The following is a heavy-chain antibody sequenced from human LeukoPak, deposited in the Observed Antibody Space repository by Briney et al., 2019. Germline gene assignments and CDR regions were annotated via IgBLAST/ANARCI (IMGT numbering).Heavy chain of an antibody. Sequence: SETLSLTCAVYGGSFSGDYWSWIRQPPGKGLEWIGEINHSGSTNYNPSLKSRLTISVDTSKNQFSLKLSSVTAADTAVYYCARSYGYYYDSSGTQSAFDIWGQGTMVTVSS. CDR2: INHSGST. V-gene: IGHV4-34*01. D-gene: IGHD3-22*01. CDR1: GGSFSGDY. CDR3: ARSYGYYYDSSGTQSAFDI. J-gene: IGHJ3*02.